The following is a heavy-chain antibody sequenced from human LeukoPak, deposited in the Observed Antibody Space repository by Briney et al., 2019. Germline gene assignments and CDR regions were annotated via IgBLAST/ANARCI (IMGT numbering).Heavy chain of an antibody. CDR2: FYSGGST. Sequence: PGGSLRLSCAASGFLVRSNYMSWVRQAPGKGLEGVSVFYSGGSTYYADSVKGRFTISRDNSKNTLYLQMNSLRVEDTAVYYCARARGYSYGCDYWGQGTLVTVSS. CDR3: ARARGYSYGCDY. CDR1: GFLVRSNY. V-gene: IGHV3-53*01. D-gene: IGHD5-18*01. J-gene: IGHJ4*02.